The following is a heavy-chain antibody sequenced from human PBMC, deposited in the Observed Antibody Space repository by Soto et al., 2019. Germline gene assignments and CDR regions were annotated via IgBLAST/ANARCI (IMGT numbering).Heavy chain of an antibody. J-gene: IGHJ6*02. CDR3: ARDFVSMVRGVIWDDTYYYGMDV. CDR1: GDSVSSNSAA. V-gene: IGHV6-1*01. CDR2: TYYRSKWYN. Sequence: SQTLSLTCAISGDSVSSNSAAWNWIRQSPSRGLEWLGRTYYRSKWYNDYAVSVKSRITINPHTSKNQFSLQLNSVTPEDTAVYYCARDFVSMVRGVIWDDTYYYGMDVWGQGTTVTVSS. D-gene: IGHD3-10*01.